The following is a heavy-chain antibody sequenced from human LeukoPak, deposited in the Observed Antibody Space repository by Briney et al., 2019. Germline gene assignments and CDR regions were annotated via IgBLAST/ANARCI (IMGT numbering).Heavy chain of an antibody. CDR3: ARRKYYTIEN. J-gene: IGHJ4*02. V-gene: IGHV4-39*01. Sequence: SETLSLTCTVSGGSLRSSGHWWVWIRQPPGKGLEWIGSIHYSGKVYYNPSLKSRITISVDSSKNQFSLRLSSVTAADTAVYYCARRKYYTIENWGQGTLVTVSS. CDR2: IHYSGKV. CDR1: GGSLRSSGHW. D-gene: IGHD3-10*01.